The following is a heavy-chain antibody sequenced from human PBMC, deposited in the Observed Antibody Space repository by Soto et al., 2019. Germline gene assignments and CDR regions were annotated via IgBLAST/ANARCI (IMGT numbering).Heavy chain of an antibody. Sequence: ASVKVSCKASGYTFTDYYMHWVRQAPGQGLEWMGIINPSGGTTRYAQKFQGRVTMTRDTSTSTAYMELSSLRSEDTAVYYCASSSWIQLWFLFDYWGQGTLVTVSS. CDR3: ASSSWIQLWFLFDY. V-gene: IGHV1-46*01. J-gene: IGHJ4*02. CDR2: INPSGGTT. D-gene: IGHD5-18*01. CDR1: GYTFTDYY.